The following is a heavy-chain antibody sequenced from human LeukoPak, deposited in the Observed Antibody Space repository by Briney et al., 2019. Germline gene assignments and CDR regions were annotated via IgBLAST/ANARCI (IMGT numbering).Heavy chain of an antibody. CDR3: ARGALEWIWFEEGKYYFDY. CDR1: GFTFSSYG. Sequence: PGGSLRLSCAASGFTFSSYGMHWVRQAPGKGLEWVAVIWYDGSNKYYADSVKGRFTISRDNSKNTLYLQMNSLRADDTAVYYCARGALEWIWFEEGKYYFDYWGQGTLVTVSS. CDR2: IWYDGSNK. D-gene: IGHD3-10*01. V-gene: IGHV3-33*01. J-gene: IGHJ4*02.